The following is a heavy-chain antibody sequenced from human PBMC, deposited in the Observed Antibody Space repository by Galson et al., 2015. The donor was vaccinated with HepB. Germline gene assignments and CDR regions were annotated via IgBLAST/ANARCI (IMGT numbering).Heavy chain of an antibody. CDR2: ISPDGNVR. CDR3: TRDPGWGASDI. Sequence: SLRLSCAVSGFSFSGHWMSWVRQAPGKGLEWVALISPDGNVRYYMDSAEGRFTISRDNTKNSLYLQVNSLKNDDTALYYCTRDPGWGASDIWGQGTVLTVSS. CDR1: GFSFSGHW. J-gene: IGHJ3*02. V-gene: IGHV3-7*01. D-gene: IGHD3-10*01.